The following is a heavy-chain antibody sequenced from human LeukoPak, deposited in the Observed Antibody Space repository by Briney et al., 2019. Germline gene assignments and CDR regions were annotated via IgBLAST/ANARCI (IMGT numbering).Heavy chain of an antibody. CDR1: GFTFSNYW. Sequence: GGSLRLSCAASGFTFSNYWMHWVRQAPGKGLAWVSRINSDGSSTTSADSVKGRFTISRDNAKNTLYLQMNSLRAEDTAVYYCGKGGATVIDYWGQGTLVTVSS. CDR2: INSDGSST. J-gene: IGHJ4*02. CDR3: GKGGATVIDY. V-gene: IGHV3-74*01. D-gene: IGHD4-17*01.